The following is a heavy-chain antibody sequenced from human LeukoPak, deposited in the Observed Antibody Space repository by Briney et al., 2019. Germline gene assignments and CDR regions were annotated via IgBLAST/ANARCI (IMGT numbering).Heavy chain of an antibody. CDR1: GGSISSYY. D-gene: IGHD6-25*01. Sequence: PSETLSLTCTVSGGSISSYYWSWIRQPPGKGLEWIGYIYYSGSTNYKHSLKSRVTISVDTSKNQFSLKLSSVTAADTAVYYCARQGGGFWYFDLWGRGTLVTVSS. V-gene: IGHV4-59*08. CDR3: ARQGGGFWYFDL. J-gene: IGHJ2*01. CDR2: IYYSGST.